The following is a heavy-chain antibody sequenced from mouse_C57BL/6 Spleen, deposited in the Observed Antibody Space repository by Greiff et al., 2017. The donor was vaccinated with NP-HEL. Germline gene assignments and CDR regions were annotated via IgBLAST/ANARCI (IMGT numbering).Heavy chain of an antibody. Sequence: VQLQQSGPELVKPGASVKISCKASGYTFTDYYMNWVKQSHGKSLEWIGDINPNNGGTSYNQKFKGKATLTVDKSSSTAYMELRSLTSEDSAVYYCARRGNWDGYFDVWGTGTTVTVSS. J-gene: IGHJ1*03. CDR1: GYTFTDYY. CDR3: ARRGNWDGYFDV. D-gene: IGHD4-1*01. CDR2: INPNNGGT. V-gene: IGHV1-26*01.